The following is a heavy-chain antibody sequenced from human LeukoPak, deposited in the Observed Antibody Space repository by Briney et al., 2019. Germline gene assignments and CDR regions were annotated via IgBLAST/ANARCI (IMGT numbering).Heavy chain of an antibody. CDR2: MSYSGRT. Sequence: SETLSLTCTVSGYSINSAFYWGWIRQPPGKGLEWIVSMSYSGRTYYNPSLKSRVTTSIDTSKNQLSLNLKSVTAADTAVYYCARDRDVDDFDSWGHGTLVTVSS. D-gene: IGHD2-15*01. V-gene: IGHV4-38-2*02. J-gene: IGHJ4*01. CDR3: ARDRDVDDFDS. CDR1: GYSINSAFY.